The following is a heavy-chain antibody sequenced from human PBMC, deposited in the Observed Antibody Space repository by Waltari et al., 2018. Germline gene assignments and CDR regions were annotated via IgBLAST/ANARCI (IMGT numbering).Heavy chain of an antibody. J-gene: IGHJ4*02. V-gene: IGHV4-39*01. CDR2: IYYSGST. CDR3: ARHYAGDRARYFDY. D-gene: IGHD3-16*01. Sequence: QLQLQESGPGLVKPSETLSLTCTVSGGSISSSSYYWGWIRQPPGKGLEWIGSIYYSGSTYYNPSLKSRVTISVDTSKNQFSLKLSSVTAADTAVYYCARHYAGDRARYFDYWGQGTLVTVSS. CDR1: GGSISSSSYY.